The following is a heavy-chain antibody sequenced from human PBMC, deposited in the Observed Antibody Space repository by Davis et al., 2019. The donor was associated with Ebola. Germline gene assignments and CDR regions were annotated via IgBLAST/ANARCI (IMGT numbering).Heavy chain of an antibody. Sequence: GESLKISCAASGFTFSSYWMSWVRQAPGKGLEWVANIKQDGSEKYYVDSVKGRFTISRDNSKNTLYLQMNSLRAEDTAVYYCAKVRWEVTTYYYYYGMDVWGQGTTVTVSS. CDR1: GFTFSSYW. D-gene: IGHD4-17*01. J-gene: IGHJ6*02. CDR2: IKQDGSEK. CDR3: AKVRWEVTTYYYYYGMDV. V-gene: IGHV3-7*01.